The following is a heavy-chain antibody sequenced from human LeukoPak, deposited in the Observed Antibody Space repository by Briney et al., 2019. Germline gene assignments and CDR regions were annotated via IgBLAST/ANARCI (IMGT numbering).Heavy chain of an antibody. Sequence: GGSLRLSCAASGFTLSSYGMSWVRQAPGKGLEWVANIKQDGSEKDYVDSVKGRFTISRDNAKNSLYLQMNSLTAEDTAVYYCARESFAARWDWGQGTLVTVSS. D-gene: IGHD6-6*01. V-gene: IGHV3-7*01. CDR1: GFTLSSYG. CDR2: IKQDGSEK. CDR3: ARESFAARWD. J-gene: IGHJ4*02.